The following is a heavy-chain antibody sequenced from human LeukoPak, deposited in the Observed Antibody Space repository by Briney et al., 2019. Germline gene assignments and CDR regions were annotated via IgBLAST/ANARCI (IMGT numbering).Heavy chain of an antibody. CDR2: INTSGST. CDR3: ARGSSYTDY. J-gene: IGHJ4*02. V-gene: IGHV4-61*02. Sequence: SETLSLTCTVSRGSISSGSVYWTWVRQPAGKGLEWIGRINTSGSTSYNPSLKSRLTMSVDTSKNQFSLKLSSVTAADTAVYDRARGSSYTDYWGQGTLVTASS. D-gene: IGHD1-14*01. CDR1: RGSISSGSVY.